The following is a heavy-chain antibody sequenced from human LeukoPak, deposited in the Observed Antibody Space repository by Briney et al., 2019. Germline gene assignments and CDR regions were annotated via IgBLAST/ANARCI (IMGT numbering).Heavy chain of an antibody. Sequence: ASVKVSCKASGYTFTSYYMHWVRQAPGQGLEWMGIINPSGGSTSYAQKFQGRVNMTRDMSKSTVYMELSSLRSEDTAVYYCARDDYDFWSGYYTKRSGFDYWGQGTLVTVSS. CDR2: INPSGGST. D-gene: IGHD3-3*01. J-gene: IGHJ4*02. CDR3: ARDDYDFWSGYYTKRSGFDY. CDR1: GYTFTSYY. V-gene: IGHV1-46*01.